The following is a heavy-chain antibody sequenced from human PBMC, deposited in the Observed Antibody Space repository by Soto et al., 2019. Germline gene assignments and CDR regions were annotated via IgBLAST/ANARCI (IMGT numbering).Heavy chain of an antibody. V-gene: IGHV5-51*01. Sequence: GESLKISCKGSGYSFTSYWIGWVRQMPGKGLEWMGIIYPGDSDTRYSPSFQGQVTISADKSISTAYLQWSSLKASDTAMYYCASVQTYSSPLPTSDAFDIWGQGTMVTVSS. D-gene: IGHD6-13*01. CDR2: IYPGDSDT. CDR3: ASVQTYSSPLPTSDAFDI. J-gene: IGHJ3*02. CDR1: GYSFTSYW.